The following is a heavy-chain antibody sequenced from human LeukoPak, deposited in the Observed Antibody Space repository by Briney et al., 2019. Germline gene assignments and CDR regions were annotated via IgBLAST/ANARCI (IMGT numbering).Heavy chain of an antibody. V-gene: IGHV4-34*01. CDR1: GGSISSYY. CDR3: ARMGLRGLSSPYGMDV. D-gene: IGHD3-10*01. Sequence: PSETLSLTCTVSGGSISSYYWSWIRQPPGKGLGWIGEINHSGSTNYNPSLKSRVTISVDTSKNQFSLKLSSVTAADTAVYYCARMGLRGLSSPYGMDVWGQGTTVTVSS. CDR2: INHSGST. J-gene: IGHJ6*02.